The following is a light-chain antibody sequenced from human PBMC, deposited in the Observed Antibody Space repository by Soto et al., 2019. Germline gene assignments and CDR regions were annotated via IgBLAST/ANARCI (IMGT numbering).Light chain of an antibody. Sequence: DIQMTQSPSSLSASLGDRVTITCRASQSIRTYLNWYQQKPGKASKLLIYAASSLQSGVPSRFSGSGSGTDFTLTISSLQPEDFETYFCQQTYSNPITFGQGTRLEIK. CDR1: QSIRTY. CDR3: QQTYSNPIT. V-gene: IGKV1-39*01. J-gene: IGKJ5*01. CDR2: AAS.